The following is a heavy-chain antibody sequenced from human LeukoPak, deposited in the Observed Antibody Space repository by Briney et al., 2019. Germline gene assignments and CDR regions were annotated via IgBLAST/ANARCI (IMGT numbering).Heavy chain of an antibody. V-gene: IGHV6-1*01. Sequence: PSQTLSLTCAISGDSVSNNRAAWNWIRQSPSRGLEWLGRTYYRSKWYNDYAVSVESRITINPDTSKNQFSLQLNSVTPEDTAVYYCASGGGIAGVGSFDMWGQGTLVTVSS. D-gene: IGHD6-13*01. J-gene: IGHJ3*02. CDR2: TYYRSKWYN. CDR1: GDSVSNNRAA. CDR3: ASGGGIAGVGSFDM.